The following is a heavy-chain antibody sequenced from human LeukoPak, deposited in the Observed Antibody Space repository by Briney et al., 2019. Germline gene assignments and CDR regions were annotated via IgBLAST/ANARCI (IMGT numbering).Heavy chain of an antibody. J-gene: IGHJ6*02. CDR3: AKVRGTTMVTYGMDV. D-gene: IGHD4/OR15-4a*01. CDR2: INPKSGGT. V-gene: IGHV1-2*02. CDR1: GYTHTDYY. Sequence: ASVKVSCKDPGYTHTDYYTRGVRQAPGQGLEWMGWINPKSGGTNYGQKFQGRVTMTRDTSISTAYMELSRLRSDDTAVYYCAKVRGTTMVTYGMDVLGQGTTVTVSS.